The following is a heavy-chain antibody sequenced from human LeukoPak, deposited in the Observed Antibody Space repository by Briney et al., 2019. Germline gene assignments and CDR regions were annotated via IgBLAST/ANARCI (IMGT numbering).Heavy chain of an antibody. CDR1: GFIFSRYS. V-gene: IGHV3-74*01. D-gene: IGHD3-10*01. Sequence: GGSLRLSCAPSGFIFSRYSMHWVRQPPGKGLVWVSRINSDGRSRNYADSVRGRFTISRDNAKNTVYLQMNSLRAEDTALYYGGRDFYYDSGSIDYWGQGTLVTVSS. J-gene: IGHJ4*02. CDR2: INSDGRSR. CDR3: GRDFYYDSGSIDY.